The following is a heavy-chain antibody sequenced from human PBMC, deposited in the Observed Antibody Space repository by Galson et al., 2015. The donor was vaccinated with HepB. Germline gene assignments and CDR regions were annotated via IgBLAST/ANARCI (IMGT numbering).Heavy chain of an antibody. J-gene: IGHJ2*01. V-gene: IGHV3-21*01. CDR1: GFTFSSYS. CDR3: ARDSILCCPNPGWYFDL. D-gene: IGHD2-21*01. Sequence: SLRLSCAASGFTFSSYSMNWVRQAPGKGLKWVSSISSSSSYIYYADSVKGLFTISSDNAKNSLYQQMNSLSAEDTAVYYWARDSILCCPNPGWYFDLWGRGTLVTVSS. CDR2: ISSSSSYI.